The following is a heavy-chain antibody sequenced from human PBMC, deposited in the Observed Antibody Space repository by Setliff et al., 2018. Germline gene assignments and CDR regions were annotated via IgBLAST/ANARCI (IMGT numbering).Heavy chain of an antibody. Sequence: SETLSLTCTVSGGSINSLGYSWSWIRQPPGKGLVWIGYIYHTGSTYYNPSLKSRVTISVDKSKNHFSLKLSSVSAADTALYYCARGGGYGSGGSFHNAPFDYWGQGMLVTVSS. J-gene: IGHJ4*02. CDR3: ARGGGYGSGGSFHNAPFDY. D-gene: IGHD3-10*01. V-gene: IGHV4-30-2*01. CDR2: IYHTGST. CDR1: GGSINSLGYS.